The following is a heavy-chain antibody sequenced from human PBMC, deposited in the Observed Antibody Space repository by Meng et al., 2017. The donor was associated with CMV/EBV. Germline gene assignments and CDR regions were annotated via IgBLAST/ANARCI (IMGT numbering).Heavy chain of an antibody. J-gene: IGHJ6*02. CDR3: ARDRIVVVPGMDV. Sequence: ASVKVSCKASGYPFTAYYMHWVRQAPGQGLEWMGWINPDSGATNFARNLQGRVTMTRDTSISTAYMELSSLRSEDTAVYYCARDRIVVVPGMDVWGQGTTVTVSS. D-gene: IGHD2-2*01. V-gene: IGHV1-2*02. CDR1: GYPFTAYY. CDR2: INPDSGAT.